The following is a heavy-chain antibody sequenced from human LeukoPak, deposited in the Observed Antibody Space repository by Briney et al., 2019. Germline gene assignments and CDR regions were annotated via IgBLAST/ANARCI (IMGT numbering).Heavy chain of an antibody. V-gene: IGHV5-51*01. Sequence: ESLKISCKGSGHTFTNNWIACVRQMPGKGLEWMGSIYPGDSNIRYNPAFQGQVTISADKSISTAYLQWSSLKASDTAMYYCARNLITVAALSPFDYWGQGSLVTVSS. J-gene: IGHJ4*02. CDR3: ARNLITVAALSPFDY. CDR1: GHTFTNNW. CDR2: IYPGDSNI. D-gene: IGHD6-19*01.